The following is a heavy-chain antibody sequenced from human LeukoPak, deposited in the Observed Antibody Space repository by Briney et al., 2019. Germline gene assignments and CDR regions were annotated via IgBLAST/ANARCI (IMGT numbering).Heavy chain of an antibody. J-gene: IGHJ4*02. CDR1: GGSFSDYY. V-gene: IGHV4-34*01. Sequence: SETLSLTCGASGGSFSDYYWSWIRQPPGKGLEWIGEIIHSGATSFNPSLKSRVTISMDPSKNQFSLKLSSVTAADTAVYYCARGRFSVYYFDYWGQGSLVTVS. CDR3: ARGRFSVYYFDY. CDR2: IIHSGAT. D-gene: IGHD3-3*02.